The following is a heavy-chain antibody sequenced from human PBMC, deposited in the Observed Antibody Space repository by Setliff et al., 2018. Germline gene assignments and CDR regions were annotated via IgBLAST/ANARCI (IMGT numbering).Heavy chain of an antibody. CDR3: ARDSRGLVPAAIEGSYYYYGMDV. J-gene: IGHJ6*01. CDR1: GYTFSGYY. Sequence: ASVKVSCKASGYTFSGYYMHWVRQAPGQGLEWMGRINPNSGGTNYAQKFQGRVTMTSDSSISTAYMELSSLRSEDTAVYYCARDSRGLVPAAIEGSYYYYGMDVWG. V-gene: IGHV1-2*06. D-gene: IGHD2-2*02. CDR2: INPNSGGT.